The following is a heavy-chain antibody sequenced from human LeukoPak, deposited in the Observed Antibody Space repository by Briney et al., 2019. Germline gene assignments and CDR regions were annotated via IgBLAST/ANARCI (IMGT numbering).Heavy chain of an antibody. CDR1: GFTFDDYA. CDR2: ISWNSGSI. V-gene: IGHV3-9*01. J-gene: IGHJ6*02. D-gene: IGHD3-3*01. Sequence: GGSLRLSCAASGFTFDDYAMHWVRQAPGKGLEWVSGISWNSGSIGYADSVKGRFTISRDNAKNSLYLQMNSLRAEDTAVYYCARDPADFWSGYYLYYYYGMNVWGQGTTVTVSS. CDR3: ARDPADFWSGYYLYYYYGMNV.